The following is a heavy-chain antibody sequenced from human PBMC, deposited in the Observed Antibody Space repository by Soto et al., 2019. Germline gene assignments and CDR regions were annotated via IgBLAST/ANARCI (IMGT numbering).Heavy chain of an antibody. J-gene: IGHJ6*02. CDR3: ASLGRITVFGVVKGGV. D-gene: IGHD3-3*01. CDR1: GFTFSSYE. CDR2: ISSSGSTI. Sequence: QPGGSLRLSCAASGFTFSSYEMNWVRQAPGKGLEWVSYISSSGSTIYYADSVKGRFTISRDNAKNSLYLQMNSLRAEDTAVYYCASLGRITVFGVVKGGVWGQGTTVTVSS. V-gene: IGHV3-48*03.